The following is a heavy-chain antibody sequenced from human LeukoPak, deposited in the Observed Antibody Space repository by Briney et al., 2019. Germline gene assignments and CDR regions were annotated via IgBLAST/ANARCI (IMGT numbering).Heavy chain of an antibody. V-gene: IGHV3-7*01. D-gene: IGHD6-13*01. Sequence: PGGSLRLSCAASGFTFSSYWMSWVRQALGKGLEWVANIKQDGSEKYYVDSVKGRFTISRDNAKNSLYLQMNSLRAEDTAVYYCARDLGAAAGNFDYWGQGTLVTVSS. CDR3: ARDLGAAAGNFDY. CDR1: GFTFSSYW. J-gene: IGHJ4*02. CDR2: IKQDGSEK.